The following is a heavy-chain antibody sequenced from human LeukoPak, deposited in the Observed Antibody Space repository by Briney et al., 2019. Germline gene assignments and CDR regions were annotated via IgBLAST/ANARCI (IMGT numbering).Heavy chain of an antibody. CDR2: IYYSGST. CDR1: GGSISSGGYY. J-gene: IGHJ3*02. V-gene: IGHV4-31*03. D-gene: IGHD1-1*01. CDR3: ARGGGGTHAFDI. Sequence: PSQTLSLTCTVSGGSISSGGYYWSWIRQHPGKGLEWIGYIYYSGSTYYNPSLKSRVTISVDTSKNQFSLKLSSVTAADTAVYYCARGGGGTHAFDIWGQGTMVTVSS.